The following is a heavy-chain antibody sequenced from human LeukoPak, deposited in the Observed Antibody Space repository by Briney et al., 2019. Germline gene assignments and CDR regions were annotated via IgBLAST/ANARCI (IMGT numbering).Heavy chain of an antibody. D-gene: IGHD6-13*01. CDR3: ARDLTPAAGDY. CDR1: GYSISSGYY. Sequence: PSETLSLTCAVSGYSISSGYYWGWIRQPPGKGLGWIGSIYHSGSTYYNPSLKSRVTISVDTSKNQFSLKLSSVTAADTAVYYCARDLTPAAGDYWGQGTLVTVSS. CDR2: IYHSGST. V-gene: IGHV4-38-2*02. J-gene: IGHJ4*02.